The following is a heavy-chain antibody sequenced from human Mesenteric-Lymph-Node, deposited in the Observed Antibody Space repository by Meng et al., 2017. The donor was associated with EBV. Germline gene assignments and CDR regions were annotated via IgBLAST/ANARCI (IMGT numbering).Heavy chain of an antibody. CDR3: ARQGYCRTTTCSTWFDP. CDR2: IHHSETA. CDR1: GGSFSGYS. D-gene: IGHD2-2*01. Sequence: VELKKGGERLLNPSDALSLTCVIYGGSFSGYSWNWIRQAPGKGLEWIGKIHHSETADYNPSLEDRVIISADTSKNQFSLKLTSVTAADTAVYYCARQGYCRTTTCSTWFDPWGQGTLVTVSS. J-gene: IGHJ5*02. V-gene: IGHV4-34*01.